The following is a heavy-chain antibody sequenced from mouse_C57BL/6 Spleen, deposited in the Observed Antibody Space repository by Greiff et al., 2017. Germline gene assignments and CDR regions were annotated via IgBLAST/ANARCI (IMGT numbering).Heavy chain of an antibody. J-gene: IGHJ2*01. CDR2: IYPGDGDT. Sequence: QVQLQQSGPELVKPGASVKISCKASGYAFSSSWMNWVKQRPGKGLEWIGRIYPGDGDTNYNGKFKGKATLTADKSSSTAYMQLSSLTSEDSAFYFCARMGTGTGYFDYWGQGTTLTVSS. D-gene: IGHD4-1*01. CDR3: ARMGTGTGYFDY. V-gene: IGHV1-82*01. CDR1: GYAFSSSW.